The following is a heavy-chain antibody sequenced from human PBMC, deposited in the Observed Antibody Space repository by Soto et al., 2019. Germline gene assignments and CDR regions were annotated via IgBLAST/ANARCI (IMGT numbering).Heavy chain of an antibody. CDR3: ARLTWGRDHYYGMDV. Sequence: QVQLVQSGAEVKKSGASVKVSCKASGYIFTGYFIQWLRQAPGQGLEWMGWINPNTSATNYAQKFQGRVTMTRATSLSAAYMELPRLSPDHAALYYCARLTWGRDHYYGMDVWGQGTTVPVPS. CDR2: INPNTSAT. CDR1: GYIFTGYF. D-gene: IGHD1-26*01. V-gene: IGHV1-2*02. J-gene: IGHJ6*01.